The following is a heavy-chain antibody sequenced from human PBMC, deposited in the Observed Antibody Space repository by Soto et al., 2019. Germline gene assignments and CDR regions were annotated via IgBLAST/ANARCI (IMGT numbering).Heavy chain of an antibody. J-gene: IGHJ3*02. Sequence: GESLKMSCDGSGYSFTIYCIGWVVQMPGKGLEWMGIIYPGDSDTRYSPSFQGQVTISADKSISTAYLQWSSLKASDTAMYYCARFEVGATAFDIWGQGTMVTVSS. CDR1: GYSFTIYC. CDR2: IYPGDSDT. D-gene: IGHD1-26*01. V-gene: IGHV5-51*01. CDR3: ARFEVGATAFDI.